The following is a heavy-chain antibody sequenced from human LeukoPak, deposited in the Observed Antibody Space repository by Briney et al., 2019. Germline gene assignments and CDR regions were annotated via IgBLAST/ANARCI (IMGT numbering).Heavy chain of an antibody. CDR1: GGFISSYY. J-gene: IGHJ4*02. V-gene: IGHV4-59*08. Sequence: PSETLSLTCTVSGGFISSYYWSWIRQPPGKGLEWIRCIFYSGSTNYNPSLKSRVTISVDTSKNQFSLKLSSVTAADTAVYYCARRAYSSGWYYFDYWGQGTLVTVSS. CDR3: ARRAYSSGWYYFDY. CDR2: IFYSGST. D-gene: IGHD6-19*01.